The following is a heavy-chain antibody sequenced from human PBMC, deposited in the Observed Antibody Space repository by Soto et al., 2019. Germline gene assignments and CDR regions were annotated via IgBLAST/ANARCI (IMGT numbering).Heavy chain of an antibody. CDR3: AKAGSMVRGAPYYYYGMDV. D-gene: IGHD3-10*01. Sequence: GGSLRLSCAASGFTFSSYAMSWVRQAPGKGLEWVSAISGSGGSTYYADSVKGRFTISRDNSKNTLYLQMNSLRAEDTAVYYCAKAGSMVRGAPYYYYGMDVWGQGTTVTV. CDR1: GFTFSSYA. V-gene: IGHV3-23*01. J-gene: IGHJ6*02. CDR2: ISGSGGST.